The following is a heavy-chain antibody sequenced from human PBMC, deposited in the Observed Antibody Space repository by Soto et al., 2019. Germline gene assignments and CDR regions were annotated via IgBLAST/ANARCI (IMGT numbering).Heavy chain of an antibody. CDR1: GYTFTSYA. D-gene: IGHD3-22*01. V-gene: IGHV1-3*01. CDR2: INAGNSNT. Sequence: ASVKVSCKASGYTFTSYAMHWVRQAPGQRLEWMGWINAGNSNTKYSQKFQGRVTITRDTSASTAYMELSSLRSEDTAVYYCASTTYYYDSSGSYYYYYGMDVWGQGTTVTVSS. CDR3: ASTTYYYDSSGSYYYYYGMDV. J-gene: IGHJ6*02.